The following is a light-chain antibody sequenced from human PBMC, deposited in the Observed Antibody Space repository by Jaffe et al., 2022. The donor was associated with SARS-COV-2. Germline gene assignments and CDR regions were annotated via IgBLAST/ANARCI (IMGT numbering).Light chain of an antibody. J-gene: IGLJ2*01. CDR3: QTWDGIIV. Sequence: YDLTQTPSVSVSPGQTATITCSGDRLGDKYACWYQQKPGQSPQLLIYQDVKRPSGIPERFSGSNSGNTATLTISGTQALDEADYYCQTWDGIIVFGGGTKLTVL. V-gene: IGLV3-1*01. CDR1: RLGDKY. CDR2: QDV.